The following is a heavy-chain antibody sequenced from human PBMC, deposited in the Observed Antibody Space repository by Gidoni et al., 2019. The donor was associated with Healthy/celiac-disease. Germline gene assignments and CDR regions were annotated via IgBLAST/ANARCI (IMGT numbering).Heavy chain of an antibody. Sequence: EVQLVESGGGLVQPGRSLRLSCAASGSTFDDYAMHWVRQAPGKGLEWVSGISWNSGSIGYADSGKGRFTISRDNAKNSLYLQMNSLRAEDTALYYCAKDTNKYSYGLEGAFDIWGQGTMVTVSS. CDR3: AKDTNKYSYGLEGAFDI. D-gene: IGHD5-18*01. J-gene: IGHJ3*02. CDR2: ISWNSGSI. V-gene: IGHV3-9*01. CDR1: GSTFDDYA.